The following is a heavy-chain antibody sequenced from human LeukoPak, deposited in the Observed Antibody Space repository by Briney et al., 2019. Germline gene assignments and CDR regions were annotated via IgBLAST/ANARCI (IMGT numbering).Heavy chain of an antibody. CDR3: ARAEGSPPDYFDC. CDR1: GGSISSYY. J-gene: IGHJ4*02. Sequence: PSETLSLTCTVSGGSISSYYWSWIRQPPGKGLEWIAYIYYSGSTKYNPSLKNRVTISIDTSKNQFSLKLSSVTAADTAVYYCARAEGSPPDYFDCWGQGTLVTVSS. CDR2: IYYSGST. D-gene: IGHD6-13*01. V-gene: IGHV4-59*01.